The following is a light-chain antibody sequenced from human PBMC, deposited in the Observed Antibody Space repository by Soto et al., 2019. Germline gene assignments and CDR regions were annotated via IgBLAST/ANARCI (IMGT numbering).Light chain of an antibody. CDR2: GAS. J-gene: IGKJ4*01. V-gene: IGKV3-20*01. CDR3: QQYGSSPRA. Sequence: EIVLTQSPGTLSLSPGERATLSCRASQSVRSNYLAWYQQKPGRAPRLLIYGASSRATGIPDRFSGSGSGKDFNLTIRRLEPEDFGVYYCQQYGSSPRAFGGGTKVEI. CDR1: QSVRSNY.